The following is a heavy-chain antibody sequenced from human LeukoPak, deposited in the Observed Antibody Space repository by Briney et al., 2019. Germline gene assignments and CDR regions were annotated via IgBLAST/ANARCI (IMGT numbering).Heavy chain of an antibody. CDR1: GGSISSYY. CDR2: IYTSGST. J-gene: IGHJ4*02. D-gene: IGHD6-19*01. V-gene: IGHV4-4*07. CDR3: ARGRGQWQPPNEFDC. Sequence: SETLSLTCAVSGGSISSYYWSWIRQPAGKGLEWIGRIYTSGSTNYNPSLKSRVTMSVDTSKNQFSLKLSSVTAADTAVYYCARGRGQWQPPNEFDCWGQGTLVTVSS.